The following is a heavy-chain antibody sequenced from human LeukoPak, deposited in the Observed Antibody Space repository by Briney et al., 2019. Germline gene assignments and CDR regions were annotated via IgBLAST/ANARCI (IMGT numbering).Heavy chain of an antibody. CDR3: ARDKEGYSGSGSYYSLS. J-gene: IGHJ5*02. CDR1: GGSFSNNY. V-gene: IGHV4-4*07. Sequence: SETLSLTCTVSGGSFSNNYWSWIRQPAGKGLEWIGRIYTSGNTNYNPSLKSRVTMSVDTSKNQFSLKLISVTAADTAVYYCARDKEGYSGSGSYYSLSWGQGTLVTVSS. CDR2: IYTSGNT. D-gene: IGHD3-10*01.